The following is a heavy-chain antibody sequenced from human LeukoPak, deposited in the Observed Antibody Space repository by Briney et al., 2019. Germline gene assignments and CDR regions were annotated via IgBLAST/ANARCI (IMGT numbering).Heavy chain of an antibody. V-gene: IGHV1-69*04. CDR3: ARGGLSSYYDFWSGLDY. Sequence: GASVKVSCKASGGTFSSYAISWVRQAPGQGLEWMGRIIPILGIANYAQKFQGRVTITTDESTSTAYMELSSLRSEDTAVYYCARGGLSSYYDFWSGLDYWGQGTLVTVSS. D-gene: IGHD3-3*01. CDR2: IIPILGIA. CDR1: GGTFSSYA. J-gene: IGHJ4*02.